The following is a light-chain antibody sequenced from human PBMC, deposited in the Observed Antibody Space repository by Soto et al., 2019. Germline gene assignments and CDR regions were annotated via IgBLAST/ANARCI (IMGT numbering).Light chain of an antibody. CDR1: SSDVGSYSY. Sequence: QSALTQPASVSGSPGQSITISCTGTSSDVGSYSYVSWYQQHPGKAPKLMIYDVSNRPSGVSNRFSGSKSDNTASLTISGIQAEDEADYYCSSYTSSSTLVVFGGGTKLTVL. V-gene: IGLV2-14*01. J-gene: IGLJ2*01. CDR3: SSYTSSSTLVV. CDR2: DVS.